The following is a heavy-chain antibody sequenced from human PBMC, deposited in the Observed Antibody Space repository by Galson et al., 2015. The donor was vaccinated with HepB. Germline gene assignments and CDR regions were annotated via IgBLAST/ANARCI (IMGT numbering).Heavy chain of an antibody. D-gene: IGHD5-12*01. V-gene: IGHV4-39*07. J-gene: IGHJ5*02. CDR3: VRGQGGYSEYGLNWFDP. CDR2: VLSSGST. Sequence: LSLTCSVSGAFISRSRYYWGWIRQPPGKGLEWIGSVLSSGSTYYNPSLRSRVSMSVDTSKNQFSMRLFSVTTADTAVYYCVRGQGGYSEYGLNWFDPWGQGILVTVSS. CDR1: GAFISRSRYY.